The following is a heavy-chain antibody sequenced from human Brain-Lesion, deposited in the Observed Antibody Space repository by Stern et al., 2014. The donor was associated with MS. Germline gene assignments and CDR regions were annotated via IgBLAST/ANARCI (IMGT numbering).Heavy chain of an antibody. D-gene: IGHD2-2*01. CDR1: GGSISSGGYY. CDR2: IFNSGST. CDR3: ARGRVVPGFQYYATDV. V-gene: IGHV4-61*02. Sequence: QLQLQESGPGLVKPSQTLSLSCTVSGGSISSGGYYWSWIRQPAGKGLEWIGRIFNSGSTSYNPSLKRRVTISIDNSKNQLSPRLNSMTAADTAVYYCARGRVVPGFQYYATDVWGQGTTVIVSS. J-gene: IGHJ6*02.